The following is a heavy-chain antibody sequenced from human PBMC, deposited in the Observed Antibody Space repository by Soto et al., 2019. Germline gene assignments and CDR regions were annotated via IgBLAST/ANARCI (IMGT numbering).Heavy chain of an antibody. CDR1: SDSISSSNW. J-gene: IGHJ5*02. V-gene: IGHV4-4*02. CDR2: VFPTGNT. Sequence: SETLSLTCAVSSDSISSSNWWSWVRQPPGKGLEWIGEVFPTGNTNYNPSLMSRVTISVDKSKNHFSLNLSSVTAADTAIYYCARRPTAELPSNWFDPWGQGILVTVSS. D-gene: IGHD2-15*01. CDR3: ARRPTAELPSNWFDP.